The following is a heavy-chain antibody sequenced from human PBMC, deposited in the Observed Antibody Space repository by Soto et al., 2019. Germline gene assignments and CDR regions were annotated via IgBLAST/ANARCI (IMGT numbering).Heavy chain of an antibody. CDR1: GFTFSSYS. V-gene: IGHV3-48*02. CDR2: ISSSSSTI. CDR3: ARERRPIVGATIDAFDI. J-gene: IGHJ3*02. Sequence: GGSLRLSCAASGFTFSSYSMNWVRQAPGKGLEWVSYISSSSSTIYYADSVKGRFTISRDNAKNSLYLQMNSLRDEDTAVYYSARERRPIVGATIDAFDIWGQGTMVTVSS. D-gene: IGHD1-26*01.